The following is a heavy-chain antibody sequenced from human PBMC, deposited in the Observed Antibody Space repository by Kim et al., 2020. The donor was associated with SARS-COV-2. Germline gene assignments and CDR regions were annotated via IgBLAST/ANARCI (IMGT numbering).Heavy chain of an antibody. CDR2: IYYSGST. D-gene: IGHD5-12*01. CDR3: ARYSGYDFGFDP. Sequence: SETLSLTCTVSGGSISSYYWSWIRQPPGKGLEWIGYIYYSGSTNYNPSLKSRVTISVDTSKNQFSLKLSSVTAADTAVYYCARYSGYDFGFDPWGQGTLVTVSS. J-gene: IGHJ5*02. V-gene: IGHV4-59*08. CDR1: GGSISSYY.